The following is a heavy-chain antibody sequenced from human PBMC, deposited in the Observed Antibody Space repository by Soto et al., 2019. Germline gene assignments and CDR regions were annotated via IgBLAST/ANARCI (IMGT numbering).Heavy chain of an antibody. D-gene: IGHD5-12*01. J-gene: IGHJ4*02. CDR3: ARLPYSYSGYDETYFDY. CDR1: GYSITSGYY. V-gene: IGHV4-38-2*01. CDR2: IYHSGST. Sequence: ASETLFLTCAVSGYSITSGYYWGWIRQPPGKGLEWIGSIYHSGSTYYNPSLKSRVTISVDTPQKLFSLKLSSVTAADTAVYYCARLPYSYSGYDETYFDYWGQGTLVTVSS.